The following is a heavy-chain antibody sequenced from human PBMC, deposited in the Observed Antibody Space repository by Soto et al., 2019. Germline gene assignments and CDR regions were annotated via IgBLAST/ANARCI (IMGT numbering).Heavy chain of an antibody. D-gene: IGHD3-22*01. CDR2: INPNSGGT. CDR3: ARNPRYIVVVVESDY. J-gene: IGHJ4*02. CDR1: GYTFTGYY. Sequence: RASVKVSCKASGYTFTGYYMHWVRQAPGQGLEWMGWINPNSGGTNYAQKFQGRVTMTRDTSISTAYMELSRLRSDDTAVYYCARNPRYIVVVVESDYWGQGTLVTVSS. V-gene: IGHV1-2*02.